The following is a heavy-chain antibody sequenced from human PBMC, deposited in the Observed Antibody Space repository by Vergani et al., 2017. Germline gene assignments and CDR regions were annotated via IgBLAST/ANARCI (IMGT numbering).Heavy chain of an antibody. J-gene: IGHJ6*02. CDR2: IYSGGST. CDR3: ARFYGSWSYYNVKYYYGMDV. Sequence: EVQLVETGGGLIQPGGSLRLSCAASGFTVSSNYMSWVRQAPGQGLEWVSVIYSGGSTYYADSVKGRFTISRDNSKNTLYLQMNSLRAEDTAVYYCARFYGSWSYYNVKYYYGMDVWGQGTTVTVSS. CDR1: GFTVSSNY. V-gene: IGHV3-53*02. D-gene: IGHD3-10*01.